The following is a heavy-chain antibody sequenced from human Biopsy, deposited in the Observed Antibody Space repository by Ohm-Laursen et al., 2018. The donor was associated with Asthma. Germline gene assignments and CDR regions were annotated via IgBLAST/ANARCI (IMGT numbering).Heavy chain of an antibody. CDR2: INYSGSA. D-gene: IGHD2-15*01. CDR3: AGFCSGGNCPDH. J-gene: IGHJ4*02. Sequence: SETLSLTCTVSGASITSSAYYWGWIRQAPGKGLEWIGFINYSGSANYSPSLRGRVSISVDRSKNQISLKLTSVIAADTAVYYCAGFCSGGNCPDHWGQGTLVTVSS. V-gene: IGHV4-61*05. CDR1: GASITSSAYY.